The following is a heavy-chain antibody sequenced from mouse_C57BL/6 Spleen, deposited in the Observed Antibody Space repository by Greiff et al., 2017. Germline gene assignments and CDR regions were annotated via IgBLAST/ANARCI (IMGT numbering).Heavy chain of an antibody. J-gene: IGHJ4*01. V-gene: IGHV5-6*02. CDR2: ISSGGSYT. CDR1: GFTFSSYG. CDR3: ARQGYGSSYYAMDY. Sequence: DVMLVESGGDLVKPGGSLKLSCAASGFTFSSYGMSWVRQTPDKRLEWVATISSGGSYTYYPDSVKGRFTFSRDNANNTLYLQMSSLKSEDTAMYFCARQGYGSSYYAMDYWGQGTSVTVSS. D-gene: IGHD1-1*01.